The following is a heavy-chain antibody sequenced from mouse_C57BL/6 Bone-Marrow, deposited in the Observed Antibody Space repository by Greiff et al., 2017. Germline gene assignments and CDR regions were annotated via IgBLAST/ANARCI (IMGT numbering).Heavy chain of an antibody. CDR3: ARRGDPTVVSYYFDY. Sequence: QVQLQQPGAELVKPGASVKMSCKASGYTFTSYWITWVKQRPGQGLEWIGDIYPGSGSTNYNEKFKSKATLTVDTSSSTAYMQLSSLTSEDSAVYYCARRGDPTVVSYYFDYWGQGTTLTVSS. D-gene: IGHD1-1*01. J-gene: IGHJ2*01. V-gene: IGHV1-55*01. CDR1: GYTFTSYW. CDR2: IYPGSGST.